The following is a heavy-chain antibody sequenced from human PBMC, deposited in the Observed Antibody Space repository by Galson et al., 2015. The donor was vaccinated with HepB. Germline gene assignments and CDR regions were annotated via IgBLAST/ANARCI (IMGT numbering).Heavy chain of an antibody. CDR1: GGSISSYY. J-gene: IGHJ6*03. CDR2: IYYSGST. V-gene: IGHV4-59*01. D-gene: IGHD3-3*01. CDR3: ARSLRFLEWLPAPHYYYYMDV. Sequence: ETLSLTCTVSGGSISSYYWSWIRQPPGKGLEWIGYIYYSGSTNYNPSLKSRVTISVDTSKNQFSLKLSSVTAADTAVYYCARSLRFLEWLPAPHYYYYMDVWGKGTTVTVSS.